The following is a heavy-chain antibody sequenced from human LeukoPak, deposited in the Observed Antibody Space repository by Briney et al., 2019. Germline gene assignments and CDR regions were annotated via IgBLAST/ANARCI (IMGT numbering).Heavy chain of an antibody. J-gene: IGHJ4*02. CDR3: ARDRCSSTSCYTGPYDY. Sequence: VASVKVSCKAPGYTFTGYYMHWVRQAPGQGLEWMGWINPNSGGTNYAQKFQGRVTMTRDTSISTAYMELSRLRSDDTAVYYCARDRCSSTSCYTGPYDYWGQGTLVTVSS. CDR2: INPNSGGT. D-gene: IGHD2-2*02. V-gene: IGHV1-2*02. CDR1: GYTFTGYY.